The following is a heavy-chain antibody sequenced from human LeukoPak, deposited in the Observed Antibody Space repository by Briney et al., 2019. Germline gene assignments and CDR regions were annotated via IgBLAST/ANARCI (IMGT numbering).Heavy chain of an antibody. CDR3: ARRGVLEYYFDY. J-gene: IGHJ4*02. V-gene: IGHV3-21*01. CDR1: GFTFSSYE. D-gene: IGHD2-8*01. CDR2: ISSSSSYI. Sequence: GGSLRLSCAASGFTFSSYEMNWVRQAPGKGLEWVSSISSSSSYIYYADSVKGRFTISRDNAKNSLYLQMNSLRAEDTAVYYCARRGVLEYYFDYWGQGTLVTVSS.